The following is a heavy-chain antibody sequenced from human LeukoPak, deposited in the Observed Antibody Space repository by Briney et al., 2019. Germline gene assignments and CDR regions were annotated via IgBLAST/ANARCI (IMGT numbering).Heavy chain of an antibody. V-gene: IGHV4-4*07. Sequence: PSETLSLTCTVSDGSISSYYWSWIRQPAGKGLEWIGRIFSTGSTNYNPSLKSRVTMSVDTSKNQFSLKLSSVTAADTAVYYCASSSVAATGWFDPWGQGTLVTVSS. CDR1: DGSISSYY. CDR3: ASSSVAATGWFDP. J-gene: IGHJ5*02. CDR2: IFSTGST. D-gene: IGHD2-15*01.